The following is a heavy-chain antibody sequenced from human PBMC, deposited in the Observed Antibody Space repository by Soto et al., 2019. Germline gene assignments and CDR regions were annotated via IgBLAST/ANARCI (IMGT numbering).Heavy chain of an antibody. D-gene: IGHD1-26*01. Sequence: SLIQRLTYTVSCGYIISHYCRWILQTPGKELQYIGYIYYSGSTNYNPSLKSRVTISDDTSTNQFSLTLSSVTAADTAVYYCARGWWEREGYVMDVWGQGTTVTVSS. CDR2: IYYSGST. CDR1: CGYIISHY. CDR3: ARGWWEREGYVMDV. V-gene: IGHV4-59*08. J-gene: IGHJ6*02.